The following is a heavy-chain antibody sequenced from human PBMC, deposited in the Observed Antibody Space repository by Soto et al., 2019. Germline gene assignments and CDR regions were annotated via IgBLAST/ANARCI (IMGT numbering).Heavy chain of an antibody. D-gene: IGHD2-21*02. V-gene: IGHV1-8*01. J-gene: IGHJ4*02. CDR3: ARGMTPVVTSFRY. CDR1: GYTFTSYD. CDR2: MKPNSGNT. Sequence: GASVKVSCKASGYTFTSYDINWVRHATGQGLEWMGWMKPNSGNTGYAQKFRGRVTMTRNTSISTAYMELSSLRSDDTAVYYCARGMTPVVTSFRYWGQGTLVTVSS.